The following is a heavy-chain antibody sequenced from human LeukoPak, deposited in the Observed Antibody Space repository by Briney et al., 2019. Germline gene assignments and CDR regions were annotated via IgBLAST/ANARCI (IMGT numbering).Heavy chain of an antibody. CDR3: ARVDYYYYMDV. Sequence: PGGSLRLSCVASGFTLSDHYMTWIRQAPGKGLEWLSYIGPSGNNIYYADSVKGRFTISRDNAKNSLFLQMNSLRAEDTALYYCARVDYYYYMDVWGKGTTVTVSS. CDR1: GFTLSDHY. CDR2: IGPSGNNI. J-gene: IGHJ6*03. V-gene: IGHV3-11*01.